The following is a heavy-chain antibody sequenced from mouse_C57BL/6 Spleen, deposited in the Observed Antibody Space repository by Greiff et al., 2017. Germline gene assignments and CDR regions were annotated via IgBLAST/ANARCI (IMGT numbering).Heavy chain of an antibody. V-gene: IGHV1-72*01. CDR2: IGPNSGGT. J-gene: IGHJ4*01. D-gene: IGHD1-1*01. CDR1: GYTFTSYW. Sequence: QVQLQQSGAELVKPGASVKLSCKASGYTFTSYWMHWVKQRPGRGLEWIGRIGPNSGGTKYNEKFKSKATLTVDKPSSTAYMQLSSLTSEDSAVYYCARGYYYGSPAMDYWGQGTSVTVSS. CDR3: ARGYYYGSPAMDY.